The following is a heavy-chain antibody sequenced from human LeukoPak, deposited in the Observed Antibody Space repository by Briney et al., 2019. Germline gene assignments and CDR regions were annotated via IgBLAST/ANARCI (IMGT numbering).Heavy chain of an antibody. CDR2: INSDGSGT. V-gene: IGHV3-74*01. D-gene: IGHD5-18*01. CDR3: GRSDGYSHFDF. CDR1: GFTFRNYW. Sequence: GGSLRLSCEASGFTFRNYWMHWVRQAPGKGPVWVSRINSDGSGTTYAASVKGRFTISRDNAKNTLYHQMNSLRAEDTAMYYCGRSDGYSHFDFWGQGTLVTVSS. J-gene: IGHJ4*02.